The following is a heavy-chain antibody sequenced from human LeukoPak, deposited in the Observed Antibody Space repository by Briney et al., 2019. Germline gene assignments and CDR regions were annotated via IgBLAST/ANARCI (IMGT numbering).Heavy chain of an antibody. CDR1: GFTFSSYS. CDR2: ISSSSSTI. CDR3: ARGGGKRWLQIDY. J-gene: IGHJ4*02. D-gene: IGHD5-24*01. V-gene: IGHV3-48*01. Sequence: PGGSLRLSCAASGFTFSSYSMNWVRQAPGKGLEWVSYISSSSSTIYYADSVKGQSTISRDNAKNSLYLQMNSLRAEDTAVYYCARGGGKRWLQIDYWGQGTLVTVSS.